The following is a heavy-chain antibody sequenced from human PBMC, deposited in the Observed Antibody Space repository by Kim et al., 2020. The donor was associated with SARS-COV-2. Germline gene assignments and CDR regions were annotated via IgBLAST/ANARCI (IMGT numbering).Heavy chain of an antibody. CDR3: AKYSTVVAGNDAFDF. D-gene: IGHD6-19*01. Sequence: GGSLRLSCAASGFTFSSYGMSWVRQAPGKGLEWVSGISGSGDSTYYADSVKGRFTISRDKSKNTLFLQMNSLRAEDTAVYYCAKYSTVVAGNDAFDFWGQGTMVTVSS. CDR1: GFTFSSYG. J-gene: IGHJ3*01. V-gene: IGHV3-23*01. CDR2: ISGSGDST.